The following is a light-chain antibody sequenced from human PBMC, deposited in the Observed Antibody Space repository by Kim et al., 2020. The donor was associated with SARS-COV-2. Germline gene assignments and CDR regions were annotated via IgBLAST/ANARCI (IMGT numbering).Light chain of an antibody. J-gene: IGKJ1*01. CDR1: QGVSNY. CDR3: QKYNSAPWA. V-gene: IGKV1-27*01. CDR2: AAS. Sequence: ASVGYRVTNACRASQGVSNYLAWDQQKPGKVPKLLIYAASTLQSGVPSRFSGSGSGTDFTLTISSLQPEDVATDCCQKYNSAPWAFGQGTKVDIK.